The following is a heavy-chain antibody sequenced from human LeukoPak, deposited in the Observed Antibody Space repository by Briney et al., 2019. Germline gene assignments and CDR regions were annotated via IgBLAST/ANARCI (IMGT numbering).Heavy chain of an antibody. CDR1: GFTFSSYW. V-gene: IGHV3-74*01. J-gene: IGHJ4*02. D-gene: IGHD6-19*01. CDR2: INSDGSST. CDR3: ARELSLAVAGTPQDY. Sequence: QPGGSLRLSCAASGFTFSSYWMHWVRHVPGKGLVWVSRINSDGSSTSYADSVKGRFTISRDNAKNTLYLQMNSLRAEDTAVYYCARELSLAVAGTPQDYWGQGTLVTDSS.